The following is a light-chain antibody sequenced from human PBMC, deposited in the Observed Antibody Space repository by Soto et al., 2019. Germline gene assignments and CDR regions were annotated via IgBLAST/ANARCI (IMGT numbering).Light chain of an antibody. CDR3: AAWDDSLNGHVV. J-gene: IGLJ2*01. Sequence: QSVLTQPPSASGTPGQRVTISCSGSSSNIGSNAVNWYQQLPGTAPKLLIYSNNQRPSGVPDRFSGSKSGTSTSASLAISGLQSEDEGDYYYAAWDDSLNGHVVFGGGTKVTVL. CDR1: SSNIGSNA. CDR2: SNN. V-gene: IGLV1-44*01.